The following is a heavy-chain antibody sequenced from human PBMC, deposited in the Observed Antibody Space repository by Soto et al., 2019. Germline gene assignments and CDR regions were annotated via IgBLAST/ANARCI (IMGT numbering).Heavy chain of an antibody. J-gene: IGHJ3*02. Sequence: GGSLRLSSAASGFTFSGYAMSWVRQAPGKGLEWVSAISGSGGSTYYADSVKGRLTISRDNSKNTLYLQMNSLRAEDTAVYYCAKQWLVRGSAFDIWGQGTMVTVSS. CDR2: ISGSGGST. V-gene: IGHV3-23*01. CDR1: GFTFSGYA. D-gene: IGHD6-19*01. CDR3: AKQWLVRGSAFDI.